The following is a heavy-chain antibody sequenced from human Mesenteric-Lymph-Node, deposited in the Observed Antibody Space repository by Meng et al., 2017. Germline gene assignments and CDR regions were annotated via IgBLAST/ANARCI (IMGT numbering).Heavy chain of an antibody. CDR3: AREKNPLITMIVGCAFDI. Sequence: SETLSLTCTVSGGSISSSSYYWGWIRQPPGKGLEWIGSIYYSGSTYYNPSLKSRVTISVDTSKNQFSLKLSSVTAADTAVYYCAREKNPLITMIVGCAFDIWGQGTMVTVSS. V-gene: IGHV4-39*07. D-gene: IGHD3-22*01. J-gene: IGHJ3*02. CDR1: GGSISSSSYY. CDR2: IYYSGST.